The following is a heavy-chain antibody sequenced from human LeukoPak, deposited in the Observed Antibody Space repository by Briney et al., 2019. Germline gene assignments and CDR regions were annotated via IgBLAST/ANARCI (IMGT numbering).Heavy chain of an antibody. J-gene: IGHJ4*02. CDR2: IKQDGSEK. Sequence: PGGSLRLSCAASGFTFSSYWMSWVRQAPGKGLEWVANIKQDGSEKYYVDSVKGRFTISRDNAKNSLYLQVNSLRAEDTAVYYCARVRKSGGWYYFDYWGQGTLVTVSS. D-gene: IGHD6-19*01. V-gene: IGHV3-7*01. CDR1: GFTFSSYW. CDR3: ARVRKSGGWYYFDY.